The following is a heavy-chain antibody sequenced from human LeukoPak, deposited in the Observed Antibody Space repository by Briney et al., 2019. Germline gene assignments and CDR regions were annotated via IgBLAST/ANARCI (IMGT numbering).Heavy chain of an antibody. J-gene: IGHJ4*02. Sequence: GGSLRLSCAASGFTFSSYGMHWVRQAPGKGLEWVAFIRYDGSNKYCADSVKGRFTISRDNSKNTLYLQMNSLTAEDTAVYYCAREYCSSTSCLLDFWGQGTLVTVSS. CDR2: IRYDGSNK. CDR3: AREYCSSTSCLLDF. D-gene: IGHD2-2*01. V-gene: IGHV3-30*02. CDR1: GFTFSSYG.